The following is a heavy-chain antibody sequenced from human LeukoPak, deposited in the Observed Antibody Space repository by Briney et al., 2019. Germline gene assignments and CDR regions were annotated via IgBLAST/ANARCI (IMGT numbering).Heavy chain of an antibody. CDR2: IYTSGST. CDR1: GGSISSYY. V-gene: IGHV4-4*07. Sequence: SETLSLTCTVSGGSISSYYWSWIRQPAGKGLEWIGRIYTSGSTNYNPSLKSRVTMSVDTSKNQFSLKLSSVTAADTAVYYCAREISEYYDFWSGCYLDWGQGTLVTVSS. J-gene: IGHJ4*02. D-gene: IGHD3-3*01. CDR3: AREISEYYDFWSGCYLD.